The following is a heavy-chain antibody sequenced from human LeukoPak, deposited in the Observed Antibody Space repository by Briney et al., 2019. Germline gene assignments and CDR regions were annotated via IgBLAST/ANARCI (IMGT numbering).Heavy chain of an antibody. CDR2: IYYSGST. D-gene: IGHD4-23*01. CDR3: EWYGGNPQSFDY. V-gene: IGHV4-39*01. J-gene: IGHJ4*02. Sequence: SETLSLTCTVAAGSISSSSYDWGWIRQPPGKGLEWIGSIYYSGSTYYNPSLKSRVTISVDTSKNQFSLKLSSVTAADTAVYYCEWYGGNPQSFDYWGQGTLVTVSS. CDR1: AGSISSSSYD.